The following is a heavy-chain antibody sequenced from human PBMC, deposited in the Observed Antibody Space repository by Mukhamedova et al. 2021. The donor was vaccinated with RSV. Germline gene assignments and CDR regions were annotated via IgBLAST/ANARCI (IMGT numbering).Heavy chain of an antibody. V-gene: IGHV3-30*01. Sequence: ISRDNSKNTLYLQMNSLRAEDTAVYYCARDHIAVAGTFDYWGQGTLVTVSS. J-gene: IGHJ4*02. CDR3: ARDHIAVAGTFDY. D-gene: IGHD6-19*01.